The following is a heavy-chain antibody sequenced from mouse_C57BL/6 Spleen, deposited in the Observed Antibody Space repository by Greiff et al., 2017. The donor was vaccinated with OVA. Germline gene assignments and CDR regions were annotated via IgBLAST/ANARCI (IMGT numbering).Heavy chain of an antibody. Sequence: QVQLQQPGAELVMPGASVKLSCKASGYTFTSYWMHWVKQRPGQGLEWIGEIDPSDSYTNYNQKFKGKSTLTVDKSSSTAYMQLSSLTSEDSAVYYGARYYYGSSYYYAMDYWGQGTSVTVSS. J-gene: IGHJ4*01. D-gene: IGHD1-1*01. CDR1: GYTFTSYW. CDR3: ARYYYGSSYYYAMDY. V-gene: IGHV1-69*01. CDR2: IDPSDSYT.